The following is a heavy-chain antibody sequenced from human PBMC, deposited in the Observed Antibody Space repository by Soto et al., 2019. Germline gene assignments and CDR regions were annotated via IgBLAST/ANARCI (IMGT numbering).Heavy chain of an antibody. CDR3: AREDSSGSYYYYYGMDV. CDR1: GYTFTGCY. Sequence: ASVKVSCKASGYTFTGCYMHCVRQAPGQGLEWMGWINPNSGGTNYAQKFQGRVTMTRDTSISTAYMELSRLRSDDTAVYYCAREDSSGSYYYYYGMDVWGQGTTVTVSS. CDR2: INPNSGGT. V-gene: IGHV1-2*02. D-gene: IGHD6-19*01. J-gene: IGHJ6*02.